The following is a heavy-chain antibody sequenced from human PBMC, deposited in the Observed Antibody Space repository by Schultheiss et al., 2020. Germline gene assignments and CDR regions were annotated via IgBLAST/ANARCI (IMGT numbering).Heavy chain of an antibody. CDR1: GDSVSSNSAA. CDR2: TYYRSKWYN. J-gene: IGHJ4*02. D-gene: IGHD3-22*01. Sequence: SQTLSLTCAISGDSVSSNSAAWNWIRQSPARGLEWLGRTYYRSKWYNDYAVSVKSRITINPDTSKNQFSLQLNSVTHEDTAVYYCAKCGVDSSGYYQYYFDYWGQGTLVTVSS. CDR3: AKCGVDSSGYYQYYFDY. V-gene: IGHV6-1*01.